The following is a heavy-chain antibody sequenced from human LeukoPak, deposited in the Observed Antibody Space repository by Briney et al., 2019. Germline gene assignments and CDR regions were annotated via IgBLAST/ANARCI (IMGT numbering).Heavy chain of an antibody. CDR2: IIPIFGTA. J-gene: IGHJ6*03. CDR3: ARDLGIAVAAIGYYYYMDV. Sequence: ASVKVSCKASGGTFSSYAISWVRPAPGQGLEWMGRIIPIFGTANYAQKFQGRVTITTDESTSTAYMELSSLRSEDTAVYYCARDLGIAVAAIGYYYYMDVWGKGTTVTVSS. D-gene: IGHD6-19*01. CDR1: GGTFSSYA. V-gene: IGHV1-69*05.